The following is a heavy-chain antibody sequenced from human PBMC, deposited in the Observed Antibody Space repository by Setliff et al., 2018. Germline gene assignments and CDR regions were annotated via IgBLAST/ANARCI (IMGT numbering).Heavy chain of an antibody. V-gene: IGHV4-39*07. Sequence: SETLSLTCTVSGGSISSSSYYWGWIRQPPGKGLEWLGSVYFSGYTYYNPSLSGRVTISIDTSKNQFSLRLTSVTAADTAVYYCARVDFTMLQGVLGQWGQGTRVTVSS. D-gene: IGHD3-10*01. CDR3: ARVDFTMLQGVLGQ. J-gene: IGHJ1*01. CDR1: GGSISSSSYY. CDR2: VYFSGYT.